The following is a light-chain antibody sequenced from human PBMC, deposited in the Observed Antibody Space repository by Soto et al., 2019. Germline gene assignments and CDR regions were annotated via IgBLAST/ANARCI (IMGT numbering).Light chain of an antibody. CDR1: TGAVTSAYY. CDR3: LLYYGDTQSATWV. V-gene: IGLV7-43*01. CDR2: STS. J-gene: IGLJ3*02. Sequence: QAVVTQAPSLTVSPGGTVTLTCASSTGAVTSAYYPNWFQQKPGQAPTLLIYSTSNKHSWTPARFSGSLLGGKAALTLSGVQPEDEAEYYCLLYYGDTQSATWVFGGGTKVTVL.